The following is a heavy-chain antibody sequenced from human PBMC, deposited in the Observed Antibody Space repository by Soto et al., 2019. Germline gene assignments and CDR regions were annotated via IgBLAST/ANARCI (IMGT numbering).Heavy chain of an antibody. CDR1: GYTFTGYY. V-gene: IGHV1-2*04. J-gene: IGHJ4*02. CDR2: INPNSGGA. Sequence: GASVKVSCKASGYTFTGYYMHWVRQAPGQGLEWMGWINPNSGGANYAQKFQGWVTMTRDTSISTAYMELSRLRSDDTAVYYCARVGGVSSGWPRFDYWGQGTLVTVSS. D-gene: IGHD6-19*01. CDR3: ARVGGVSSGWPRFDY.